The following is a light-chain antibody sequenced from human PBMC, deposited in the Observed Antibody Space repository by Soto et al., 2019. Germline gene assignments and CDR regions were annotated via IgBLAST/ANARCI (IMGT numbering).Light chain of an antibody. CDR2: AAS. CDR3: QQRSNWPT. J-gene: IGKJ5*01. Sequence: DIQMTQSPSSLAASVGDRVTITRRASQGITYDLAWYQQTPGKAPKRLIYAASSLQSGVPSRFSGSGSGTEFTLTISSLQPEDFAVYYCQQRSNWPTFGQGTRLEI. CDR1: QGITYD. V-gene: IGKV1-17*01.